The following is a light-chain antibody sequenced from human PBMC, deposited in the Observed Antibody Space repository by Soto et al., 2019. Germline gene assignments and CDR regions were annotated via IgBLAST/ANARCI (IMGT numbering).Light chain of an antibody. CDR3: CSYVTTPEI. Sequence: QSVLAQPRSVSGSPGQLLTISCTGTSSDVDDYRYVSWYQQYPGKAPKLVIYDGTKRPSGVPDRFSGSNSGNTASLTISGLQAEDEADYYCCSYVTTPEIFGTCPKVTVL. CDR2: DGT. CDR1: SSDVDDYRY. J-gene: IGLJ1*01. V-gene: IGLV2-11*01.